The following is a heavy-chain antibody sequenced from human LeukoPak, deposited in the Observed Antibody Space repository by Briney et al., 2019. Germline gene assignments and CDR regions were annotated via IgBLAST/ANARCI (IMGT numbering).Heavy chain of an antibody. J-gene: IGHJ5*01. V-gene: IGHV3-30*02. CDR2: LPYDGSYN. CDR1: GVSLTSYG. Sequence: GGSLRLSCLVSGVSLTSYGMHWVRQAPGRGLEWLAWLPYDGSYNLTAASLKGRFAISKDISKNTLYLDMDSLTAEDTAVYYCAAAGLGVAHWIDSWGQGTLVTASS. CDR3: AAAGLGVAHWIDS. D-gene: IGHD2-15*01.